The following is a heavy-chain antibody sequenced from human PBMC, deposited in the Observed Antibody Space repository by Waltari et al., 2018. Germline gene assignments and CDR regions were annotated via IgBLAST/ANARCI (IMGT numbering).Heavy chain of an antibody. CDR3: ARLNWDVVKAFDY. CDR2: IKQDGSDK. CDR1: GFTFSSYW. D-gene: IGHD3-22*01. J-gene: IGHJ4*02. V-gene: IGHV3-7*01. Sequence: EVQLVESGGGLVQPGGSLRLSCAASGFTFSSYWLSGVRQAPGKGLECVANIKQDGSDKYYVDSVKGRFTISRDNAKNSLYLQMNSLRVEDTAIYYCARLNWDVVKAFDYWGQGTLVTISS.